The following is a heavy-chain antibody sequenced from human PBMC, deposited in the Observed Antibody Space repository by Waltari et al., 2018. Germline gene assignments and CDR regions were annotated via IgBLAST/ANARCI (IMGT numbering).Heavy chain of an antibody. Sequence: QVQLHQWGAGLLKPSETLSLTCAVSGGPFTDYSWGWIRQSPDKGLEWIGEISHSGSTNYDPSLKSQVTMSVDSIKKQFSLKLTSVTAADTAVYFGARTWGYSPPLGWFDPWGRGTRVTVSS. V-gene: IGHV4-34*01. CDR2: ISHSGST. J-gene: IGHJ5*02. CDR3: ARTWGYSPPLGWFDP. D-gene: IGHD1-26*01. CDR1: GGPFTDYS.